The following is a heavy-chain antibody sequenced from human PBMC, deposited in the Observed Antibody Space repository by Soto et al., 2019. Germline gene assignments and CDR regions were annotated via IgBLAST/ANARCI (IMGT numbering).Heavy chain of an antibody. CDR3: ARKGYGGRWSLDY. CDR2: ISYDGNRK. J-gene: IGHJ4*02. CDR1: GFTFSSYG. V-gene: IGHV3-30*03. D-gene: IGHD6-13*01. Sequence: QVQLVESGGGVVQPGRSLRLSCAASGFTFSSYGMHWARQALGEGLEWVAVISYDGNRKYYADSVKGRFTISRDFSKNTVDLHMNRLRVEDTAVYFCARKGYGGRWSLDYWGQGILVTVSS.